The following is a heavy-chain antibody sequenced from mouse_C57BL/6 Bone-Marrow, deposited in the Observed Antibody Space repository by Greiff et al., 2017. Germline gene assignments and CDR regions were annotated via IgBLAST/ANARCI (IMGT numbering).Heavy chain of an antibody. Sequence: QVQLQQPGAELVRPGTSVKLSCKASGYTFTSYWMHWVKQRPGQGLEWIGVIDPSDSYTNYNQQFKGKAPLTVDTSTSTAYMQLSSLTSEDAAVYYCARAAQAPYYFDYWGQGTTLTVSS. V-gene: IGHV1-59*01. J-gene: IGHJ2*01. CDR3: ARAAQAPYYFDY. D-gene: IGHD3-2*02. CDR1: GYTFTSYW. CDR2: IDPSDSYT.